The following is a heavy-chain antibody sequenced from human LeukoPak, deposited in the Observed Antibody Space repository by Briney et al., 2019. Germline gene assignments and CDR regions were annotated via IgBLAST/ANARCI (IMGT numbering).Heavy chain of an antibody. CDR1: GGTFSSYA. CDR2: IIPIFGTA. D-gene: IGHD3/OR15-3a*01. V-gene: IGHV1-69*13. J-gene: IGHJ1*01. CDR3: ARSGTDRWTFQH. Sequence: GASVKVSCKASGGTFSSYAISWVRQAPGQGLEWMGGIIPIFGTANYAQKFQGRVTITADESTSTAYMELSSLRSEDTAVYYCARSGTDRWTFQHWGQGTLVTVSS.